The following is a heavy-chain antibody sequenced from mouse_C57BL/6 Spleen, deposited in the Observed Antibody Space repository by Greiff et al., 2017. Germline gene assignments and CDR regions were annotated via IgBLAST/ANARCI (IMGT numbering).Heavy chain of an antibody. Sequence: VQLQQSGPELVKPGASVKMSCKASGYTFTDYNMHWVKQSHGKSLEWIGYINPNNGGTSYNQKFKGKATLTVNKSSSTAYMELRSLTSEDSAVYYCAREITTVVASDYWGQGTTLTVSS. CDR1: GYTFTDYN. D-gene: IGHD1-1*01. CDR3: AREITTVVASDY. J-gene: IGHJ2*01. CDR2: INPNNGGT. V-gene: IGHV1-22*01.